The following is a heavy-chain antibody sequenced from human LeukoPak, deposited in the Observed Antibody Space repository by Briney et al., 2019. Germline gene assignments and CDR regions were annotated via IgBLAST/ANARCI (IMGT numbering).Heavy chain of an antibody. D-gene: IGHD2-15*01. V-gene: IGHV4-34*01. CDR2: INHSGST. Sequence: SETLSLTCAVYGGSFSGYYWSWIRQPPGKGLEWIGEINHSGSTNYNPSLKSRVTISVDTSENQFSLKLSSVTAADTAMYYCASHRLDCSGGSCYAVGFDYWGQGTLVTVSS. CDR3: ASHRLDCSGGSCYAVGFDY. CDR1: GGSFSGYY. J-gene: IGHJ4*02.